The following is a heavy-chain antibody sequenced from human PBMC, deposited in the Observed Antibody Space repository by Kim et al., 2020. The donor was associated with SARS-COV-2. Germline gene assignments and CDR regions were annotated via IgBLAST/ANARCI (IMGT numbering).Heavy chain of an antibody. CDR2: IYYSGST. CDR1: GGSISSSSYY. D-gene: IGHD3-10*01. CDR3: ARVRIYYYGSGSYYDY. V-gene: IGHV4-39*07. J-gene: IGHJ4*02. Sequence: SETLSLTCTVSGGSISSSSYYWGWIRQPPGKGLEWIGSIYYSGSTYYNPSLKSRVTISVDTSKNQFSLKLSSVTAADTAVYYCARVRIYYYGSGSYYDYWGQGTLVTVSS.